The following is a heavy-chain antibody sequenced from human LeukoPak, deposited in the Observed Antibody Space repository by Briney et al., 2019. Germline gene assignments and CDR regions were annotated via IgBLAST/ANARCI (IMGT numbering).Heavy chain of an antibody. CDR2: ISYDARNK. J-gene: IGHJ3*02. Sequence: GGSLRLSCAASGFTFTAFAMHWVRQAPGKGREWVAAISYDARNKYYAVSVRGRFTISRDNSRNTLFLQLNSLKVEDTAVYFCTRGTTDIVADVSDAFDIWGQGSVVTVSS. D-gene: IGHD5-12*01. CDR1: GFTFTAFA. CDR3: TRGTTDIVADVSDAFDI. V-gene: IGHV3-30*01.